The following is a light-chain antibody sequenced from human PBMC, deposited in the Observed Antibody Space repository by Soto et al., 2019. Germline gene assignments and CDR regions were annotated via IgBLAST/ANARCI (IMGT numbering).Light chain of an antibody. CDR1: TSNIGSNT. J-gene: IGLJ3*02. V-gene: IGLV1-44*01. CDR2: RNN. Sequence: QLVLTQPPSASGTPGQTVTISCSGNTSNIGSNTVNWYQQLPGAAPKLLIYRNNHRPSGVPDRFSGSKSGSSASLAISGLQSEDEADFYCAAWDDSLNGWVFGGGTQLTVL. CDR3: AAWDDSLNGWV.